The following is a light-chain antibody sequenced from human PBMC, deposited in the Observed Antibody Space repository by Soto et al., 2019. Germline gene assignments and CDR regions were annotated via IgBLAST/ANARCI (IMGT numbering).Light chain of an antibody. CDR1: SSDLAIYNY. CDR3: SSYTDSSNYV. CDR2: QVT. V-gene: IGLV2-14*01. J-gene: IGLJ1*01. Sequence: QSALTQPASVSGSPGQSITISCTGTSSDLAIYNYVSGYQQQQGKAPKLMIYQVTNRPSGVSNRFSGSRSGNTDSLTISGLKAEYEADYYFSSYTDSSNYVFGTGTKLTVL.